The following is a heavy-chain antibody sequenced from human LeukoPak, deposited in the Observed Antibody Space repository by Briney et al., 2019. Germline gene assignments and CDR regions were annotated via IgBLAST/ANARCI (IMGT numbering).Heavy chain of an antibody. V-gene: IGHV3-21*01. Sequence: GGSLILSCAASGFTFSNYKMNWVRQAPGKGLEWVSFISTSSNYIYYSDSVKGRFTISRDNAKNSLFVQMNSLRAEDTAVYYCATVSDGWSGYWGQGTLVTVSS. CDR3: ATVSDGWSGY. J-gene: IGHJ4*02. D-gene: IGHD6-19*01. CDR1: GFTFSNYK. CDR2: ISTSSNYI.